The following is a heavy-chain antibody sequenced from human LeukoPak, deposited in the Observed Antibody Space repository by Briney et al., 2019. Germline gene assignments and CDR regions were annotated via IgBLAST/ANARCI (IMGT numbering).Heavy chain of an antibody. D-gene: IGHD2-2*01. J-gene: IGHJ3*02. CDR2: INHSGST. CDR3: ASEPKYHRAFDI. V-gene: IGHV4-34*01. CDR1: GGSFSGYY. Sequence: SETLSLTCAVYGGSFSGYYWSWIRQPPGKGLEWIGEINHSGSTNYNPPLKSRVTISVDTSKNQFSLKLSSVTAADTAVYYCASEPKYHRAFDIWGQGTMVTVSS.